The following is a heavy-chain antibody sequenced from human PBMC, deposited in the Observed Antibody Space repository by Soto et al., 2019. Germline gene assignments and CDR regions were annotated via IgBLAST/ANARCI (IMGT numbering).Heavy chain of an antibody. J-gene: IGHJ4*02. CDR3: GSDQAYGVSVREVNY. D-gene: IGHD4-17*01. V-gene: IGHV4-59*08. CDR1: GGFIVSYY. Sequence: SETLSLTWTVSGGFIVSYYWSWIIQPPGKGLKWIGDIYYSGSTNYNPSLKSRVTISGDTSKNQFSLKLSSVTAADTAVYYCGSDQAYGVSVREVNYCCQGTLVTASS. CDR2: IYYSGST.